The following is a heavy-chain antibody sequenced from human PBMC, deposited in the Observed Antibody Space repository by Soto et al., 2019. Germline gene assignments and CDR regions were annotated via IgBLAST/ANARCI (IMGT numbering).Heavy chain of an antibody. Sequence: SVKVSCKASGGTFSSYAISWVRQAPGQGLDWMGGIIPIFGTANYAQKFQGRVTITADESTSTAYMELSSLRSEDTAVYYCARAGDSSGYLPYYYYGMDVWGQGTTVTVSS. V-gene: IGHV1-69*13. CDR2: IIPIFGTA. D-gene: IGHD3-22*01. CDR3: ARAGDSSGYLPYYYYGMDV. J-gene: IGHJ6*02. CDR1: GGTFSSYA.